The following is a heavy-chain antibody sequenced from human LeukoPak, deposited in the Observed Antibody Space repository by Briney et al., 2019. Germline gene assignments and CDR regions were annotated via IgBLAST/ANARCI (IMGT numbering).Heavy chain of an antibody. V-gene: IGHV3-15*01. CDR3: TTDALVVPAANPVVC. Sequence: GGSLRLSCAASGFTFSNAWMSWVRQAPGKGLEWVGRIKSKTDGGTTDYAAPVKGRFTISRDDSKNTPYLEMNSLKAEDTAVYYCTTDALVVPAANPVVCWGQGTLVTVSS. CDR2: IKSKTDGGTT. D-gene: IGHD2-2*01. CDR1: GFTFSNAW. J-gene: IGHJ4*02.